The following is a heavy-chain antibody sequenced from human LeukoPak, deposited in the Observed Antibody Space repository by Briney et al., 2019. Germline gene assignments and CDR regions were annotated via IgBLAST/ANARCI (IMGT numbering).Heavy chain of an antibody. D-gene: IGHD2-21*02. V-gene: IGHV3-48*03. CDR3: ARECGGDCSDAFDI. CDR1: GFTFSSYE. Sequence: PGGPLRLSCAASGFTFSSYEMNWVRQAPGKGLEWVSYISSSGSSTYSADSMKGRFTISRDSARNSLYLQMNSLRAEDTAVYYCARECGGDCSDAFDIRGQGTMLTVSS. J-gene: IGHJ3*02. CDR2: ISSSGSST.